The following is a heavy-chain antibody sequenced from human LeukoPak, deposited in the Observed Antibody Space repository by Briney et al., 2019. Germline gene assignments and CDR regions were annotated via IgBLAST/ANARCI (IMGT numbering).Heavy chain of an antibody. Sequence: GGSLRLSCAASGFTFSSYAMSWVRQAPGKGLEWVSVISGSGGSTYYADSVKGRFTISRDNSKNTLYLQMNSLRAEDTAVYYCAKGPSSSSRYYFDYWGQGTLVTVST. CDR1: GFTFSSYA. CDR2: ISGSGGST. CDR3: AKGPSSSSRYYFDY. J-gene: IGHJ4*02. V-gene: IGHV3-23*01. D-gene: IGHD6-6*01.